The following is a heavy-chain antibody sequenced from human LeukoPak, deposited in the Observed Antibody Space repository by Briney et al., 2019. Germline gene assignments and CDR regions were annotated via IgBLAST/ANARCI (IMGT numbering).Heavy chain of an antibody. D-gene: IGHD5-12*01. V-gene: IGHV3-30*18. J-gene: IGHJ6*02. Sequence: GGSLRLSCAASGFAFNSYGMHWVRQSPGKGLEWVAVISYDGSNKYYADSVKGRFTISRDNSKNTVLLQMNSLRVEDTAVYYCAKGIGYGGMDVWGQGTTLIVSS. CDR1: GFAFNSYG. CDR2: ISYDGSNK. CDR3: AKGIGYGGMDV.